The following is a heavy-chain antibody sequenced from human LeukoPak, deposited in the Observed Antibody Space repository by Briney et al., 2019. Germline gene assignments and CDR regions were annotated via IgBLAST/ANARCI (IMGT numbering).Heavy chain of an antibody. D-gene: IGHD5-18*01. J-gene: IGHJ4*02. CDR3: TRGHAAMGDY. Sequence: GGSLRLSCGASDFTVISNYMTWVRQAPGKGLECVSVIHSNDDTYYAASVRGRFTIPRDRSNHMLYLQMNSLRAEDTAVYYCTRGHAAMGDYWGQGTLVTVSS. CDR1: DFTVISNY. V-gene: IGHV3-53*01. CDR2: IHSNDDT.